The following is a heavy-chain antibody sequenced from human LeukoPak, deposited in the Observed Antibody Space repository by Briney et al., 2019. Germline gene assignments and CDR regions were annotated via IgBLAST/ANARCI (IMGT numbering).Heavy chain of an antibody. J-gene: IGHJ6*02. CDR2: ISGSGGST. D-gene: IGHD2-2*02. V-gene: IGHV3-23*01. CDR3: AKSRSNCSSTSCYTLPYYYYGMDV. Sequence: GGSLRLSCAASGFTFSSFAMSCVCEAPGEGLEWGSAISGSGGSTYYAGSVKGRFTISRDNSKNTLYVQMNSLRAEETAVYYCAKSRSNCSSTSCYTLPYYYYGMDVWGQGPTVTVSS. CDR1: GFTFSSFA.